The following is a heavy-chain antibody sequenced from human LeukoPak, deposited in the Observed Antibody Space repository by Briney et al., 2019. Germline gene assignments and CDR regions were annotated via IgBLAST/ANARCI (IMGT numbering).Heavy chain of an antibody. D-gene: IGHD2-21*02. CDR2: IYSGGST. CDR1: GFTVSSNY. V-gene: IGHV3-53*01. CDR3: AREGVVMTSNNDLDI. J-gene: IGHJ3*02. Sequence: PGGSLRLSCAASGFTVSSNYMSWVRQAPGKGLEWVSVIYSGGSTYYADSVKGRFTISRDNSKNTLYLQMNSLRAEDTAVYYCAREGVVMTSNNDLDIWGQGTMVTVSS.